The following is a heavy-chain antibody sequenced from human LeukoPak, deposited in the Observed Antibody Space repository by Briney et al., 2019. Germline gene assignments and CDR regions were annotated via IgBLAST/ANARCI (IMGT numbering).Heavy chain of an antibody. CDR2: INSGGGTI. Sequence: GGSLRLSCAAHGFTFTNYEMNWVRQVPGKGLEWVSYINSGGGTIYYADSVKGRFTISRDNAKNSLYLQMNSLRAEDTAVYYCARDLAPEVAVAGSLGNWFDPWGQGTLVTVSS. D-gene: IGHD6-19*01. V-gene: IGHV3-48*03. CDR1: GFTFTNYE. CDR3: ARDLAPEVAVAGSLGNWFDP. J-gene: IGHJ5*02.